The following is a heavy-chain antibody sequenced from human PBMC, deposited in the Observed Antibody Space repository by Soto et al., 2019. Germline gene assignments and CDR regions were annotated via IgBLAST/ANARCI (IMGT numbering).Heavy chain of an antibody. CDR2: IYYTGST. CDR3: ARQSLDCSGGSCHTYYFDY. J-gene: IGHJ4*02. CDR1: GGSINNYY. D-gene: IGHD2-15*01. V-gene: IGHV4-59*08. Sequence: PSETLSLTCTVSGGSINNYYWSWIRQPPGKGLEWNAYIYYTGSTNYNPSLKSRVTISVDTSKNQFSLKLSSVTAADTAVYYCARQSLDCSGGSCHTYYFDYWGQGTLVTVSS.